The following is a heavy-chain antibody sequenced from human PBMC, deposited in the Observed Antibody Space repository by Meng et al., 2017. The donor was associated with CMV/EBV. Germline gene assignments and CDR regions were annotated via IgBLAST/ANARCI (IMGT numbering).Heavy chain of an antibody. CDR2: INHSGST. J-gene: IGHJ4*02. Sequence: CAVYGGSFRGYSWSWLRQPPGKGLEWIGEINHSGSTNYNPSLKSRVTISVDTSKNQFSLKLSSVTAADTAVYYCARDNDFWSGSIDYWGQGTLVTVSS. D-gene: IGHD3-3*01. CDR3: ARDNDFWSGSIDY. CDR1: GGSFRGYS. V-gene: IGHV4-34*01.